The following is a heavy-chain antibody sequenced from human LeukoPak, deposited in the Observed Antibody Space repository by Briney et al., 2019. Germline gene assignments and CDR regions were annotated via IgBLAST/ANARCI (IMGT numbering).Heavy chain of an antibody. J-gene: IGHJ5*02. CDR3: ARAPSIAARPSWFDP. D-gene: IGHD6-6*01. CDR2: IYYSGST. CDR1: GRSIRIYY. V-gene: IGHV4-59*01. Sequence: SETLSLTCTVSGRSIRIYYWSWIRQPPEKGLECIGYIYYSGSTNYNPSLKSRVTISVDTSKNQSSLKLNSVTAADTAVYYCARAPSIAARPSWFDPWGQGTLVTVSS.